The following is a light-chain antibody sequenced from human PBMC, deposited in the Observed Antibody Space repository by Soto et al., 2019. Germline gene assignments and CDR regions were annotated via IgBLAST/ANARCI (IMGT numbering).Light chain of an antibody. CDR3: QQYDQWWT. V-gene: IGKV3-15*01. Sequence: EIVMTQSPATLSVSPGERATLSCRASQSIGSSLAWYQVEPGQAPRLLNYAASTRVAGIPDRFSGSGSGTEFTLTISSLQSEDFRVYFCQQYDQWWTFGQGTKVEVK. J-gene: IGKJ1*01. CDR2: AAS. CDR1: QSIGSS.